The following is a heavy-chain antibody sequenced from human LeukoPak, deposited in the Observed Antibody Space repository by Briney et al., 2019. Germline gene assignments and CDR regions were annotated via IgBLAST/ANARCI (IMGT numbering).Heavy chain of an antibody. CDR2: ISAYNGNT. CDR3: ARESFRRVAAAGWSWFDP. J-gene: IGHJ5*02. CDR1: GYTFTSYG. V-gene: IGHV1-18*01. D-gene: IGHD6-13*01. Sequence: AASVKVSCKASGYTFTSYGISWVRQAPGQGLEWMGWISAYNGNTNYAQKLQGRVTMTTDTSTSTAYMELRSLRSDDTAVYYCARESFRRVAAAGWSWFDPWGQGTLVTVSS.